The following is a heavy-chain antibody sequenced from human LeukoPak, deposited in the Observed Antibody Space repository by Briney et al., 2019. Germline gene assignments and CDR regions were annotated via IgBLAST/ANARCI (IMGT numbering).Heavy chain of an antibody. D-gene: IGHD3-16*01. CDR3: VRGAGYDYVWGMTYYFDH. Sequence: SWIRQAPGKGLEWIGYIYDSGLTYFNPSLGSRLSMSVETSSNQFSLKLSSVTAADTAVYFCVRGAGYDYVWGMTYYFDHWGRGTLVTVSS. CDR2: IYDSGLT. V-gene: IGHV4-30-4*08. J-gene: IGHJ4*02.